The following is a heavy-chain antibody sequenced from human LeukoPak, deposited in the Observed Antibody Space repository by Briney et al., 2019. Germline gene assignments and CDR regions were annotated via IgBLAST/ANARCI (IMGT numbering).Heavy chain of an antibody. CDR3: ARDRDRSGSQSY. D-gene: IGHD1-26*01. J-gene: IGHJ4*02. Sequence: GASVKVSCKASGYTFTSYGISWVRQAPGQGLEWMGWISANNGNTKYNTKYAQNLQDRVTMTTDISTSTAYMEMRTLRSDDTAVYYCARDRDRSGSQSYLGQGTLVTVSS. CDR2: ISANNGNTKYNT. CDR1: GYTFTSYG. V-gene: IGHV1-18*01.